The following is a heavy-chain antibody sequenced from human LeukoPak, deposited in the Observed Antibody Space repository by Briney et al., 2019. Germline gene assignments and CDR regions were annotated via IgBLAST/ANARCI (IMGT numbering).Heavy chain of an antibody. CDR1: GYNFTGCY. CDR3: ARGFVVRGVSPIRPPLSGAFHI. D-gene: IGHD3-10*01. Sequence: ASVKVSCKASGYNFTGCYMHWVRQAPGQGLEWMGWINPNSGGTNYAQKFQGRVTMTRDTSISTAYMDLSGLRSDDTAVYYCARGFVVRGVSPIRPPLSGAFHIWGQGTVVTVSS. CDR2: INPNSGGT. J-gene: IGHJ3*02. V-gene: IGHV1-2*02.